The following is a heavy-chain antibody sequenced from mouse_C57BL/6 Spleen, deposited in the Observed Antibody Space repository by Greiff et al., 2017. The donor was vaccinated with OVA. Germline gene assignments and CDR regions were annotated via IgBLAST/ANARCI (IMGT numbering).Heavy chain of an antibody. J-gene: IGHJ2*01. D-gene: IGHD2-4*01. V-gene: IGHV1-74*01. CDR1: GYTFTSYW. CDR2: IHPSDSDT. CDR3: ASYDYDDGFDY. Sequence: VQLQQPGAELVKPGASVKVSCKASGYTFTSYWMHWVKQRPGQGLEWIGRIHPSDSDTNYNQKFKGKATLTVDKSSSTAYMQLSSLTSEDSAVYYCASYDYDDGFDYWGQGTTLTVSS.